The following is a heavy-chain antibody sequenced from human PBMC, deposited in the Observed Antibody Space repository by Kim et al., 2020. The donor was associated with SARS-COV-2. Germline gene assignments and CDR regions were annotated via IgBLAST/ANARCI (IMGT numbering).Heavy chain of an antibody. Sequence: SETLSLTCAVYGGSFSGYYWSWIRQPPGKGLEWIGEINHSGSTNYNPSLKSRVTISVDTSKNQFSLKLSSVTAADTAVYYCARGIPNYGSGIRWIDPWGQGTLVTVSS. J-gene: IGHJ5*02. CDR3: ARGIPNYGSGIRWIDP. CDR1: GGSFSGYY. V-gene: IGHV4-34*01. D-gene: IGHD3-10*01. CDR2: INHSGST.